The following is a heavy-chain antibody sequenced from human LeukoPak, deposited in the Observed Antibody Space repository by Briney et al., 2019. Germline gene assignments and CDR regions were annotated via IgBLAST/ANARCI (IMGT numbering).Heavy chain of an antibody. Sequence: GGSLRLSCAASGFTFSSYGMHWVRQAPGKGLEWVAVISYDGSNKYYADSVKGRFTISRDNSKNTLYLQMNSLRAEDTAVYYCAKDTYYYDSSGYLDYWGQGTLVTVSS. J-gene: IGHJ4*02. CDR3: AKDTYYYDSSGYLDY. CDR2: ISYDGSNK. CDR1: GFTFSSYG. V-gene: IGHV3-30*18. D-gene: IGHD3-22*01.